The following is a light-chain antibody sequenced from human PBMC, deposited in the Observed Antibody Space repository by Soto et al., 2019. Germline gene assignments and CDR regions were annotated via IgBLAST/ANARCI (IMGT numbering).Light chain of an antibody. CDR3: QQYHNWPVT. CDR2: GAS. Sequence: EILMTQSPATLSVSPGERVIFSCRASQSVSTRLAWYQHKQGQAPRIVISGASTGATGIPPRFSGSGSGTDFTLTVNSLQSEDIAFYYCQQYHNWPVTFGGGTKVDIK. CDR1: QSVSTR. J-gene: IGKJ4*01. V-gene: IGKV3-15*01.